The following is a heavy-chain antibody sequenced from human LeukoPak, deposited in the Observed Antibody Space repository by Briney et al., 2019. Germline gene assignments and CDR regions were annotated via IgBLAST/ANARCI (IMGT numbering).Heavy chain of an antibody. CDR2: IYGSGST. J-gene: IGHJ4*02. CDR1: GFTVSTNY. V-gene: IGHV3-53*01. Sequence: GGSLRLTCAASGFTVSTNYMSKVRQAPGKWLEWVSIIYGSGSTYYADSVKGRFTISRDNSKNTLYLQMNSLRAEDTAIYYCARELGGSRNYWGQGTLVTVSS. CDR3: ARELGGSRNY. D-gene: IGHD2-15*01.